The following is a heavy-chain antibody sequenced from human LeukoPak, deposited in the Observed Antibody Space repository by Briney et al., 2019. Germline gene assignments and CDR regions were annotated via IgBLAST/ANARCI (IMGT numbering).Heavy chain of an antibody. CDR2: IYSSGST. CDR1: GASISGSGYY. Sequence: PSETLSLTCTVSGASISGSGYYWGWIRQPPGKGLEWIGSIYSSGSTYYNASLQSRVTISIETSKNQFSLKLSSVTAADTAVYYCASRTVAAIFDYWGQGTLVTVSS. CDR3: ASRTVAAIFDY. J-gene: IGHJ4*02. D-gene: IGHD6-19*01. V-gene: IGHV4-39*07.